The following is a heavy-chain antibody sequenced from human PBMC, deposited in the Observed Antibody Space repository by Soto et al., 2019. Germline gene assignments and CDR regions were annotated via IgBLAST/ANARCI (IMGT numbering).Heavy chain of an antibody. CDR1: GYTFTNYA. J-gene: IGHJ4*02. Sequence: QVQLVQSGAEVKKPGASMKVSCRASGYTFTNYAMQWARQAPGQTLEWMGWINAGNGNTKYSQKFQGRITITRDTTASTAYLDLSSLRSEDTAVYYCARGIWTMARGAYYFDSWGQETLVTVSS. V-gene: IGHV1-3*01. D-gene: IGHD3-10*01. CDR2: INAGNGNT. CDR3: ARGIWTMARGAYYFDS.